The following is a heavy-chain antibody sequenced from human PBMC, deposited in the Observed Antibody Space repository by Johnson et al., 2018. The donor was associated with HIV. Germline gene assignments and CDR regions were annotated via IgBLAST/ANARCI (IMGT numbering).Heavy chain of an antibody. V-gene: IGHV3-9*01. J-gene: IGHJ3*02. CDR1: GFTFDDYA. CDR3: AKDRRDVYTSLGAFDI. D-gene: IGHD5-24*01. CDR2: ISWNSGSI. Sequence: VQLVESGGGLVQPGRSLRLSCAASGFTFDDYAMHWVRQAPGKGLEWVSGISWNSGSIGYVDSVKGRFTISRDNAKNSLYLQMNSLRAEDTAVYYCAKDRRDVYTSLGAFDIWGQGTLVTVSS.